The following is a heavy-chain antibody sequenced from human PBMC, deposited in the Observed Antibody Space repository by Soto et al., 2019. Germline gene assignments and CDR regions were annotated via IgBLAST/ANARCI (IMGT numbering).Heavy chain of an antibody. V-gene: IGHV3-23*01. Sequence: GGYLRLSCASSGFTLSMSAVNWVRQAPGKGLEWVSYISDSGDRTYYADSGKGRFTISRDRSKNTVSLQMDSLRAEDTAVYYCAKDRGIIVKAGDAFDVWGQGTKVTVSS. D-gene: IGHD3-16*02. J-gene: IGHJ3*01. CDR1: GFTLSMSA. CDR3: AKDRGIIVKAGDAFDV. CDR2: ISDSGDRT.